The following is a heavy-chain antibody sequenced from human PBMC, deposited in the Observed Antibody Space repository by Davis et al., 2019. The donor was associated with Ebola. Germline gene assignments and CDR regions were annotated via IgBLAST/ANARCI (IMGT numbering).Heavy chain of an antibody. Sequence: ASVKVSCKASGYTFTSYGISWVRQAPGQGLEWMGWISAYNGNTNYAQKLQGRVTMTTDTSTSTAYMELSSLRSEDTAVYYCAREIVVVVAATGYYYYGMDVWGKGTTVTVSS. V-gene: IGHV1-18*01. CDR1: GYTFTSYG. CDR3: AREIVVVVAATGYYYYGMDV. CDR2: ISAYNGNT. D-gene: IGHD2-15*01. J-gene: IGHJ6*04.